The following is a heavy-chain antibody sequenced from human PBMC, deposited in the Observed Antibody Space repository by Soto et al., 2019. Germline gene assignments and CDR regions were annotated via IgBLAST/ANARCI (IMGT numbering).Heavy chain of an antibody. CDR2: IKSKTDGGTT. J-gene: IGHJ4*02. CDR3: TTSSTEYYDFWSGYPSSHHLDY. CDR1: GFTFSNAW. Sequence: GGSLRLSCAASGFTFSNAWMNWVRQAPGKGLEWVGRIKSKTDGGTTDYAAPVKGRFTISRDDSKNTLYLQMNSLKTEDTAVYYCTTSSTEYYDFWSGYPSSHHLDYWGQGTLVTVSS. V-gene: IGHV3-15*07. D-gene: IGHD3-3*01.